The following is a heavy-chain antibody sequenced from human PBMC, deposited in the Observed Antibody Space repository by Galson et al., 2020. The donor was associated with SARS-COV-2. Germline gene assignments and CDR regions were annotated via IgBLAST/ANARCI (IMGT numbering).Heavy chain of an antibody. CDR3: ASTLWFVCSLEI. D-gene: IGHD3-10*01. Sequence: GESLKISCAASGFTFSSYGMHWVRQAPGTGLEWVAVIWYDGRNKYYADSVKGRFTISRDNSKNKLYLQMNSLRAEDTDVYYCASTLWFVCSLEIWGQGTMVTVSS. CDR1: GFTFSSYG. J-gene: IGHJ3*02. CDR2: IWYDGRNK. V-gene: IGHV3-33*01.